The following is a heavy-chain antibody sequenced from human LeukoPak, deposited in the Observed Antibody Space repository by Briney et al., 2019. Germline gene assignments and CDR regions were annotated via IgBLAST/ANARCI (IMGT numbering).Heavy chain of an antibody. V-gene: IGHV1-2*02. CDR3: AKDRGSAWDMGA. D-gene: IGHD6-19*01. CDR1: GYTFINYY. CDR2: INPKTGGL. Sequence: ASVKVSCKTSGYTFINYYIHWVRLAPGQGLQWMGWINPKTGGLNYAQTFQGRVTMTTDSSISTAYMELSSLTSDDTAMYYCAKDRGSAWDMGAWGQGTLVTVSS. J-gene: IGHJ5*02.